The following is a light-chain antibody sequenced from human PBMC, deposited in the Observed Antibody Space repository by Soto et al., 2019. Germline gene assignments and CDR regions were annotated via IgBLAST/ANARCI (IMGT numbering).Light chain of an antibody. CDR3: QLYGPSLMYT. CDR1: QSVSSSY. V-gene: IGKV3-20*01. CDR2: RAS. Sequence: EIVLTQSPGTLSLSPGERATLSCRARQSVSSSYLVWYQQKPGQAPRLLIYRASSRATSITDRLSGSGSGTAFTLTISRLKPEDFAVYYCQLYGPSLMYTFGEGTKLEIK. J-gene: IGKJ2*01.